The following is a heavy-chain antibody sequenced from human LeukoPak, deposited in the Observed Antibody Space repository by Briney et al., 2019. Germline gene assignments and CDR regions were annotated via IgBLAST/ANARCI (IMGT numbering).Heavy chain of an antibody. CDR1: GYTFTSYG. J-gene: IGHJ4*02. D-gene: IGHD6-13*01. CDR2: ISAYNGNT. V-gene: IGHV1-18*01. CDR3: ARDLRWEAAPGPFEY. Sequence: GASVKVSCEASGYTFTSYGISWVRQAPGQGLEWMGWISAYNGNTNSAQKVQGRVTMTTDTSTNIAYMELRSLRSDDTAVYYCARDLRWEAAPGPFEYWGQGTPVTVSS.